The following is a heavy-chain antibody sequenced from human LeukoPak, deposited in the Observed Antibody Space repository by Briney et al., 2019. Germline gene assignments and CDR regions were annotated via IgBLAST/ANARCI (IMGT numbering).Heavy chain of an antibody. CDR3: ARGLVGYFNYMDV. CDR1: GFTFSSYA. V-gene: IGHV4-34*01. D-gene: IGHD2-15*01. Sequence: GSLRLSCAASGFTFSSYAMSWVRQPPGKGLEWIGEINHSGSTNYNPSLKSRVTISVDTSKNQFSLKLSSVTAADTAVYYCARGLVGYFNYMDVWGKGTTVTVSS. CDR2: INHSGST. J-gene: IGHJ6*03.